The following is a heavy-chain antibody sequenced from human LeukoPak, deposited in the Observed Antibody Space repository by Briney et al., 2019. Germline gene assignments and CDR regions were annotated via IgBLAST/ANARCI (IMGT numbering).Heavy chain of an antibody. Sequence: PSETLSLTCTVSGGSISSSSFYWSWIRQPPGKGLEWIGYIYYSGSTNYNPSLKSRVTISVDTSKNQFSLKLSSVTAADTAVYYCARETYYYGSGSYYRVNYFDYWGQGTLVTVSS. CDR2: IYYSGST. CDR3: ARETYYYGSGSYYRVNYFDY. D-gene: IGHD3-10*01. J-gene: IGHJ4*02. V-gene: IGHV4-61*01. CDR1: GGSISSSSFY.